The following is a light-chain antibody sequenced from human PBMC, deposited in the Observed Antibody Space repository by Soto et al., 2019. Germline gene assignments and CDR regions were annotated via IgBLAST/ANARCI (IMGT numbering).Light chain of an antibody. CDR1: SSNFGAGYE. Sequence: QSVLTQPPSASGTPGQRVTISCTGSSSNFGAGYEVHWYKQLPGAAPTLVIFNNLNRPSGVPERFSGSKSGTSASLVISGLQAEDEADYYCQSFDSSLRVYVFGSGTKSPS. J-gene: IGLJ1*01. V-gene: IGLV1-40*01. CDR3: QSFDSSLRVYV. CDR2: NNL.